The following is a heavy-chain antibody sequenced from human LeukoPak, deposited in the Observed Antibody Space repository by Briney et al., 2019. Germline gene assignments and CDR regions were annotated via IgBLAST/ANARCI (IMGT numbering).Heavy chain of an antibody. CDR1: GGSFSGYY. Sequence: PSETLSLTCAVYGGSFSGYYWSWIRQPPGKGLEWIGEINHSGSTNYNPSLKSRVTISVDTSKNQFSLKLSSVTAADTAVYYCARARSSRNYYYYYYMDVWGKGTTVTVSS. J-gene: IGHJ6*03. CDR3: ARARSSRNYYYYYYMDV. CDR2: INHSGST. D-gene: IGHD6-13*01. V-gene: IGHV4-34*01.